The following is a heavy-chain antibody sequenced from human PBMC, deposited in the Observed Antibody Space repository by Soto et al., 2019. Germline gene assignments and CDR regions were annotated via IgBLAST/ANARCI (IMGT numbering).Heavy chain of an antibody. D-gene: IGHD3-10*01. CDR3: ARGPGSPRYYNGMDV. CDR2: IGIGGDT. V-gene: IGHV3-13*01. CDR1: GFTLSNHD. J-gene: IGHJ6*02. Sequence: EVQLVESGGGLVQPGGSLRLSCAASGFTLSNHDMYWVRQGKGKGLEWVSAIGIGGDTYYPGSVKGRFTISRQNARNSLYLQMNNPRAGDTAVYYCARGPGSPRYYNGMDVWGQGTTVTVSS.